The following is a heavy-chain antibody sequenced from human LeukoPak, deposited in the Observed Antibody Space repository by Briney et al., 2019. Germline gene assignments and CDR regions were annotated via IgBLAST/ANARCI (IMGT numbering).Heavy chain of an antibody. V-gene: IGHV3-9*01. CDR2: ISWNSGSI. Sequence: GGSLRLSCAASGFTFDDYAMHWVRQAPGKGLEWVSGISWNSGSIGYADSEKGRFTISRDNAKNSLYLQMNSLRAEDTALYYCAKDDTAMALGYFDYWGPGTLVTVSS. CDR3: AKDDTAMALGYFDY. CDR1: GFTFDDYA. D-gene: IGHD5-18*01. J-gene: IGHJ4*02.